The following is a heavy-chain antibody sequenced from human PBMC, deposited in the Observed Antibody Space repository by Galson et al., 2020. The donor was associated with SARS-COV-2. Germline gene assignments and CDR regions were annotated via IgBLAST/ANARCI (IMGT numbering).Heavy chain of an antibody. CDR1: GYTFTSYG. D-gene: IGHD1-1*01. Sequence: DSVKVSCQASGYTFTSYGISWVRQAPGQGLEWMGWISAYNGNTNYAQKLQGRVTMTTDTSTSTAYMELRSLRSDDTAVYYCAGENDGYYFDYWGQGTLVTVSS. V-gene: IGHV1-18*01. CDR2: ISAYNGNT. J-gene: IGHJ4*02. CDR3: AGENDGYYFDY.